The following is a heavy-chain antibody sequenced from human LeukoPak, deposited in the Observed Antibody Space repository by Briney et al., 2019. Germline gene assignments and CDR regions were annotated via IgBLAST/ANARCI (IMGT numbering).Heavy chain of an antibody. Sequence: ASVKVSSKASGYTFTSYDINWVRQATGQGLEWMGWMNPNSGNTGYAQKFQGRVTMTRNTSINTAYMELSSLISEDTAVYYCARVRYQMYSGGYYFNYWGQGTLVTVSS. CDR2: MNPNSGNT. CDR1: GYTFTSYD. J-gene: IGHJ4*02. CDR3: ARVRYQMYSGGYYFNY. V-gene: IGHV1-8*01. D-gene: IGHD6-19*01.